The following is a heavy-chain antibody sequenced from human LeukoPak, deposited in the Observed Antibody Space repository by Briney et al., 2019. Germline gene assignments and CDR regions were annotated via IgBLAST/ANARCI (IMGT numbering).Heavy chain of an antibody. CDR1: GFTFDDYE. CDR3: AREGGGYYGSSGPGYAFDI. J-gene: IGHJ3*02. D-gene: IGHD3-22*01. Sequence: GGSLRLSCAASGFTFDDYEMSWVRQAPGKGLEWVSGINWNGGSTGYADSVKGRFTISRDNAKNSLYLQMNSLRAEDTALYYCAREGGGYYGSSGPGYAFDIWGQGTMVTVSS. CDR2: INWNGGST. V-gene: IGHV3-20*04.